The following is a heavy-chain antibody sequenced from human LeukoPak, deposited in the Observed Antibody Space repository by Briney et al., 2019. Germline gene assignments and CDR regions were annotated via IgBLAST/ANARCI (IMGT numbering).Heavy chain of an antibody. J-gene: IGHJ4*02. D-gene: IGHD3-10*01. CDR1: GFTFSSYS. CDR3: ARVGWFGELLSPYYFDY. CDR2: ISSSSSYI. Sequence: PGGSLRLSCAASGFTFSSYSMNWVRQAPGKGLEWVSSISSSSSYIYYADSVKGRFTISRDNAKNSLYLQMNSLRAEDTAVYYCARVGWFGELLSPYYFDYWGQGTLVTVSS. V-gene: IGHV3-21*01.